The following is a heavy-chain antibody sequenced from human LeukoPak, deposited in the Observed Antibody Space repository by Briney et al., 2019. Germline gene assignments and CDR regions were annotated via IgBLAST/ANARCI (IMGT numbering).Heavy chain of an antibody. CDR1: GGSISSSSYY. V-gene: IGHV4-39*07. J-gene: IGHJ4*02. CDR3: ARDGEMATIENYFDY. CDR2: IYYSGTT. Sequence: SETLSLTCTVSGGSISSSSYYWGWIRQPPGKGLERIGSIYYSGTTHYNPSLKSRVTISLDTSKNQFSLRLTSVTAADTAVYYCARDGEMATIENYFDYWGQGTLVTVSS. D-gene: IGHD5-24*01.